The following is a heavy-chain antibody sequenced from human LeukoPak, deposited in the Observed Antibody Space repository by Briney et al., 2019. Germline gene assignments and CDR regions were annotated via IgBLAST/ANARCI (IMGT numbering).Heavy chain of an antibody. CDR3: ATWVTYSGYDC. V-gene: IGHV1-24*01. J-gene: IGHJ4*02. CDR1: GYTLTELS. D-gene: IGHD5-12*01. Sequence: ASVTVSCTVSGYTLTELSMHWVRQAPGKGLEWMGGFDPEDGETIYAQKFQGRVTMTEDTSTDTAYMELSSLRSEDTAVYYCATWVTYSGYDCWGQGTLVTVSS. CDR2: FDPEDGET.